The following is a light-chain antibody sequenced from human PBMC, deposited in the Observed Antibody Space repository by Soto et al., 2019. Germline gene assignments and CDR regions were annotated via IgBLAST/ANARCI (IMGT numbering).Light chain of an antibody. CDR1: QTISSW. J-gene: IGKJ1*01. V-gene: IGKV1-5*03. CDR2: KAS. CDR3: QQYDSYSSGP. Sequence: DIQMTQSPSTLSGSVGDRVTITCRASQTISSWLAWYQQKPGKAPKLLIYKASTLKSGVPSRFSGSGSGTEFTLTISNLQPDDFATYYCQQYDSYSSGPFGQGTKV.